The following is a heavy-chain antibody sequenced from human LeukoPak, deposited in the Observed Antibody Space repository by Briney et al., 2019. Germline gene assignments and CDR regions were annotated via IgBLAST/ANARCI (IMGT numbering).Heavy chain of an antibody. CDR1: GFTFSSYG. CDR3: AKGRAWYYYDSRSGPPFDY. Sequence: GGSLRLSCAASGFTFSSYGMHWVRQAPGKGLEWVAVISYDGSNKYYADSVKGRFTISRDNSKNTLYLQMNSLRAEDTAVYYCAKGRAWYYYDSRSGPPFDYWGQGTLVTVSS. CDR2: ISYDGSNK. D-gene: IGHD3-22*01. V-gene: IGHV3-30*18. J-gene: IGHJ4*02.